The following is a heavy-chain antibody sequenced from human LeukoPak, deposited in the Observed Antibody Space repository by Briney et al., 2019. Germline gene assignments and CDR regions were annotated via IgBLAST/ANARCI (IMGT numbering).Heavy chain of an antibody. J-gene: IGHJ5*02. CDR2: IYYSGST. CDR3: ARDESYYDSSGYPT. D-gene: IGHD3-22*01. Sequence: IPSETLSLTCTVSSGSISSSSYYWGWIRQPPGKGLEWIGSIYYSGSTYYNPSLKSRVTISVDTSKNQFSLKLSSVTAADTAVYYCARDESYYDSSGYPTWGQGTLVTVSS. CDR1: SGSISSSSYY. V-gene: IGHV4-39*07.